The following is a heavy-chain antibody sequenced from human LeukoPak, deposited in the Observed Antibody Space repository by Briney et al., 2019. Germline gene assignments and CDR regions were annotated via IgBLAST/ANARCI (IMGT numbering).Heavy chain of an antibody. V-gene: IGHV1-18*01. D-gene: IGHD3-22*01. CDR2: ISAYNGNT. CDR1: GYTFTSYG. Sequence: ASVKVSCRASGYTFTSYGISWVRQAPGQGLEWMGWISAYNGNTNYAQKLQGRVTMTTDTSTSTAYMELRSLRSDDTAVYYCATYQELYYYDSSGLRSGAFDTWGQGTMVTVSS. CDR3: ATYQELYYYDSSGLRSGAFDT. J-gene: IGHJ3*02.